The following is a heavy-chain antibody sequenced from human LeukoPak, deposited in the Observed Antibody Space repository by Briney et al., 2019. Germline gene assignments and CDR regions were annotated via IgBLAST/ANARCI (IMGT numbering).Heavy chain of an antibody. Sequence: ASVKVSCKASGYTFTGYYMHWVRQAPGQGLEWMGWINPNSGGTNYAQKFQGRVTMTRDTSISTAYMELSRLRSDDTAVYYGAREDDDYWSGSSGHYMDVWGKGTTVTVSS. J-gene: IGHJ6*03. CDR3: AREDDDYWSGSSGHYMDV. CDR2: INPNSGGT. CDR1: GYTFTGYY. D-gene: IGHD3-3*01. V-gene: IGHV1-2*02.